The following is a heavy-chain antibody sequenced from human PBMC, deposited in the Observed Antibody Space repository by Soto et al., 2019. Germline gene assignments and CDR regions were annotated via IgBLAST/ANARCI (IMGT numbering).Heavy chain of an antibody. CDR3: ARDRCTNGVCYTRSFDY. CDR1: GYTFTRYV. CDR2: INAGNGNT. D-gene: IGHD2-8*01. Sequence: ASVKVSCKASGYTFTRYVIHWVGQAPGQRLEWMGWINAGNGNTKYSQKFQGRVTITRDTSASTAYMELSSLISEDTAMYYRARDRCTNGVCYTRSFDYWGQGTLVTVSS. V-gene: IGHV1-3*01. J-gene: IGHJ4*02.